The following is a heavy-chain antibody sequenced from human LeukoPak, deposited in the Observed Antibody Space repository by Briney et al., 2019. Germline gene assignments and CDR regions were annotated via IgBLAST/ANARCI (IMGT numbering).Heavy chain of an antibody. Sequence: SETLSLTCIVSGGSISSYYWSWIRQPAGKGLEWIGRISASGSTTYNPSLRSRVTMSVDTSKNQVSLKLSSVTAADTAVYYCARTNLPDTQGAFDIWGQGTKATVSS. J-gene: IGHJ3*02. CDR3: ARTNLPDTQGAFDI. CDR1: GGSISSYY. D-gene: IGHD2-2*01. CDR2: ISASGST. V-gene: IGHV4-4*07.